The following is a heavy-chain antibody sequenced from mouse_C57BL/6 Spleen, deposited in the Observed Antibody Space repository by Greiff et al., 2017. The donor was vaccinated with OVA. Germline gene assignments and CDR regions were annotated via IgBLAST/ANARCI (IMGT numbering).Heavy chain of an antibody. CDR2: INPSNGGT. J-gene: IGHJ1*03. Sequence: QVQLQQPGTELVKPGASVKLSCKASGYTFTSDWMHWVKQRPGQGLEWIGNINPSNGGTNYTAKFKSKATLTVDKSSNTAYLQLSSLTSEDTAVYYGTRWATVRSTDVWGTGTTLTVSS. CDR3: TRWATVRSTDV. D-gene: IGHD1-1*01. CDR1: GYTFTSDW. V-gene: IGHV1-53*01.